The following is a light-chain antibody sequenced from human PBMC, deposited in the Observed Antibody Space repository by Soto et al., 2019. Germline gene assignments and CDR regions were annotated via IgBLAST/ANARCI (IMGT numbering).Light chain of an antibody. CDR2: GVN. CDR1: SSDVGSYNL. V-gene: IGLV2-23*02. CDR3: CSYAGISTFYV. J-gene: IGLJ1*01. Sequence: QSALTQPASVSGSPGQSITISCTGTSSDVGSYNLVSWYQQHPGKAPKLMIYGVNKRPSGVSNRFSGSKSGNTASLTISGLQAEYEADYYCCSYAGISTFYVFGTGTRSPS.